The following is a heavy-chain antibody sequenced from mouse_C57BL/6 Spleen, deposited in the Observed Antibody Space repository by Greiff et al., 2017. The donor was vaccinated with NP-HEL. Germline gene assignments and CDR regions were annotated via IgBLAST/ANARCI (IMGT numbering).Heavy chain of an antibody. CDR2: IYPGDGDT. CDR1: GYAFSSSW. Sequence: VMLVESGPELVKPGASVKISCKASGYAFSSSWMNWVKQRPGKGLEGIGRIYPGDGDTNYNGKFKGKATLTADKSSSTAYMQLSSLTSEDSAVYFCARRGAAHDFDYWGQGTTLTVSS. CDR3: ARRGAAHDFDY. J-gene: IGHJ2*01. D-gene: IGHD3-2*02. V-gene: IGHV1-82*01.